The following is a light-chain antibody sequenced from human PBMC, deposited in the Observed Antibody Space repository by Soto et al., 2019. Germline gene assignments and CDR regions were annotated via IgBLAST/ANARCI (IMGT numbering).Light chain of an antibody. CDR1: QSVLYSSNNKNY. Sequence: DLVLTPSPDSLAVSLGERATINCKSSQSVLYSSNNKNYLVWYQQKPGQPPKLLIYWASTRESGVPSRFSGSGSGTDFTLTISCLQSEDFATYYCQQYYSYPRTFGQGTRLEIK. CDR2: WAS. CDR3: QQYYSYPRT. V-gene: IGKV4-1*01. J-gene: IGKJ5*01.